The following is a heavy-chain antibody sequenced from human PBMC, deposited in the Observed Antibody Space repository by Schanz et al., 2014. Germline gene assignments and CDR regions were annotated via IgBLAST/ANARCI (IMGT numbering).Heavy chain of an antibody. J-gene: IGHJ4*02. V-gene: IGHV1-18*04. Sequence: QVRLVQSGAEAREPGASVKVSCKATGYMFDTYGFAWVRQAPGQGLEWMGWIGGSDGNTNFAQKFQGRVTMTTDTSTSTVYMELRSLTSDDSAVYYCARDRDQWDGNYLDYWGQGTLVTVSS. D-gene: IGHD1-26*01. CDR1: GYMFDTYG. CDR3: ARDRDQWDGNYLDY. CDR2: IGGSDGNT.